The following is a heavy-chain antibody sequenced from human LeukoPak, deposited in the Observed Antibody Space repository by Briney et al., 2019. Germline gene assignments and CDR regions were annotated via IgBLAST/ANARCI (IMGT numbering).Heavy chain of an antibody. V-gene: IGHV3-23*01. CDR2: ISGSGGST. CDR1: GFTFSSYA. CDR3: AKDKQWLMKRDY. D-gene: IGHD6-19*01. Sequence: GGSLRLSCAATGFTFSSYAMSWVRQAPGKGLEWVSAISGSGGSTYYADSVKGRFTISRDNSKNTLYLQMNSLRAEDTAVYYCAKDKQWLMKRDYWGQGTLVTVSS. J-gene: IGHJ4*02.